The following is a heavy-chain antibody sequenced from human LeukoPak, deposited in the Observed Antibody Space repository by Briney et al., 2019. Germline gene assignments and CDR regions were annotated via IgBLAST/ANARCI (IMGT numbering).Heavy chain of an antibody. V-gene: IGHV3-74*01. J-gene: IGHJ5*02. CDR2: INSDRSST. D-gene: IGHD3-22*01. CDR1: GFTFSSYW. CDR3: ARGYYDSSGYFKVGYNWFDP. Sequence: GGSLRLSCAASGFTFSSYWMHWVRQAPGKGLVWVSRINSDRSSTSYADSVKGRLTISRDNAKNTLYLQMNSLRAEDTAVYYCARGYYDSSGYFKVGYNWFDPWGQGTLVTVSS.